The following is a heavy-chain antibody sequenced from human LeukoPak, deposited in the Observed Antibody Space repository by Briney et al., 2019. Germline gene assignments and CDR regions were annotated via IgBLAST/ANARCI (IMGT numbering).Heavy chain of an antibody. Sequence: SQTLSLTCTVSGGSISSGGYYWSWIRQPPGKGLEWIGYIYHSGSTYYNPSLKSRVTISVDRSKNQFSLKLSSVTAADTAVYYCARAHWGTALDHWGQGTLVTVSS. J-gene: IGHJ4*02. CDR1: GGSISSGGYY. D-gene: IGHD7-27*01. V-gene: IGHV4-30-2*01. CDR3: ARAHWGTALDH. CDR2: IYHSGST.